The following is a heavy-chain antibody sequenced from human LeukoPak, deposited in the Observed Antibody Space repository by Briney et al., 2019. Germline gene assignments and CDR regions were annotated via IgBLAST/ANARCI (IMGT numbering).Heavy chain of an antibody. V-gene: IGHV4-34*01. Sequence: SETLSLTCAVYGGSFSGYYWSWIRQPPGKGLEWIGEINHSGSTNYNPSLKSRVTISVDTSKNQFSLKLSSVTAADTAVYYCARLGVQLYYYYYMDVWGKGTTVTVSS. D-gene: IGHD5-24*01. CDR1: GGSFSGYY. CDR3: ARLGVQLYYYYYMDV. J-gene: IGHJ6*03. CDR2: INHSGST.